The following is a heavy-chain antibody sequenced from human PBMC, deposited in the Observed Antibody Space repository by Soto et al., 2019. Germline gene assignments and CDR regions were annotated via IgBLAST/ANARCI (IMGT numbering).Heavy chain of an antibody. Sequence: SVKVSCQASGGTFGSYGISWVRQAPGQGLEWMGGIIACFGTPNYAQKFQGRVTMTADESTSTAYRELSSLRSENTAGEDCARVVGYCISTRWWSAVPWVCPWGQ. J-gene: IGHJ5*02. D-gene: IGHD2-2*01. V-gene: IGHV1-69*13. CDR1: GGTFGSYG. CDR3: ARVVGYCISTRWWSAVPWVCP. CDR2: IIACFGTP.